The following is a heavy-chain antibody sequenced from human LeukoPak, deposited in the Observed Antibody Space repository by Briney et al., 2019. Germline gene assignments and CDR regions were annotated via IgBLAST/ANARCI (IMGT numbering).Heavy chain of an antibody. CDR2: INAGNGNT. J-gene: IGHJ6*04. D-gene: IGHD3-22*01. CDR3: ARGEGDSSGYLLDV. CDR1: GYTFTSYA. Sequence: ASVTVSCKASGYTFTSYAMHWVRQAPGQRLEWMGWINAGNGNTKYSQEFQGRVTITRDTSASTAYMELSSLRSEDMAVYYCARGEGDSSGYLLDVWGKGTTVTVSS. V-gene: IGHV1-3*03.